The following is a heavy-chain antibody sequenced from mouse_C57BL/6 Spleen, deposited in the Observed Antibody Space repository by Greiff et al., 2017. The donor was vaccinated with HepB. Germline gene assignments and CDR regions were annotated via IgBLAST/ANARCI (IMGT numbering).Heavy chain of an antibody. CDR3: ARTEITTVDWYFDV. CDR2: IYPGDGDT. D-gene: IGHD1-1*01. Sequence: QVQLQQSGPELVKPGASVKISCKASGYAFSSSWMNWVKQRPGKGLEWIGRIYPGDGDTNYNGKFKGKATLTADKSSSTAYMQLSSLTSEDSAVYFCARTEITTVDWYFDVWGTGTTVTVSS. V-gene: IGHV1-82*01. CDR1: GYAFSSSW. J-gene: IGHJ1*03.